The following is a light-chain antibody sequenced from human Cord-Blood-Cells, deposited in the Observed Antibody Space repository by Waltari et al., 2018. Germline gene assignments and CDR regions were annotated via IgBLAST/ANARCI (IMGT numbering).Light chain of an antibody. J-gene: IGLJ3*02. CDR2: EGS. CDR3: CSYAGSSTWL. Sequence: QSALTQPASVSGSPGQSITISCTGTSSDVGSYNLVSWYQQHPGKAPKIMIYEGSKRPPGVSKRFAGSKSGNTASLTTSGLQAEDEADYYCCSYAGSSTWLFGGGTKLTVL. V-gene: IGLV2-23*01. CDR1: SSDVGSYNL.